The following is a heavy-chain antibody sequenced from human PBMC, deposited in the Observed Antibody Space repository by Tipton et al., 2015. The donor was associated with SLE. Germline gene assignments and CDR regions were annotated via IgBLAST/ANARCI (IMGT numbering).Heavy chain of an antibody. CDR3: ARLPRHKGFLEWLFGFVDQ. J-gene: IGHJ4*02. D-gene: IGHD3-3*01. Sequence: TLSLTCAVYGGSFSGYYWSWIRQTPGKGLEWIGEVNHSGDINHNPSLKSRVMLSLDMSRSQFSLRLSSVTAADTAIYYCARLPRHKGFLEWLFGFVDQWGQGTPVTVSS. V-gene: IGHV4-34*01. CDR2: VNHSGDI. CDR1: GGSFSGYY.